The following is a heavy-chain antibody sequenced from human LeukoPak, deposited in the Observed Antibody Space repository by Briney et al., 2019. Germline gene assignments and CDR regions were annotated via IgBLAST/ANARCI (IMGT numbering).Heavy chain of an antibody. CDR2: ISAYNGNT. CDR3: ARDSTRGYSYGIDY. Sequence: GASVKVSCKASGYTFTSYGISWVRRAPGQGLEWMGWISAYNGNTNYAQKLQGRVTMTTDTSTSTAYMELRSLRSDDTAVYYCARDSTRGYSYGIDYWGQGTLVTVSS. CDR1: GYTFTSYG. J-gene: IGHJ4*02. D-gene: IGHD5-18*01. V-gene: IGHV1-18*01.